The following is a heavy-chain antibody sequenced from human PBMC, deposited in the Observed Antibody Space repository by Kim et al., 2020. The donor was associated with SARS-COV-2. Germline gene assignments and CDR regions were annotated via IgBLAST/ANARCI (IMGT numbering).Heavy chain of an antibody. V-gene: IGHV3-30*18. CDR2: ISYDGSNK. D-gene: IGHD3-10*01. J-gene: IGHJ3*02. CDR1: GFTFSSYG. Sequence: GGSLRLSCAASGFTFSSYGMHWVRQAPGKGLEWVAVISYDGSNKYYADSVKGRFTISRDNSKNTLYLQMNSLRAEDTAVYYCAKGFMGITMVHAFDIWGQGTMVTVSS. CDR3: AKGFMGITMVHAFDI.